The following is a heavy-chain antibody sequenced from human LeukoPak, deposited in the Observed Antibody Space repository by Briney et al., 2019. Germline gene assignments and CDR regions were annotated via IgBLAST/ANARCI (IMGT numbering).Heavy chain of an antibody. J-gene: IGHJ6*03. CDR2: INHSGST. CDR3: ARVWQPYYYYYMDV. CDR1: GGSFSGYY. V-gene: IGHV4-34*01. Sequence: PSETLSLTCAVYGGSFSGYYWSWIRQPPGKGLEWIGEINHSGSTNYNPSLKSRVTISVDTSKNQFSLKLSSVTAADTAVYYCARVWQPYYYYYMDVWGKGTTVTVSS.